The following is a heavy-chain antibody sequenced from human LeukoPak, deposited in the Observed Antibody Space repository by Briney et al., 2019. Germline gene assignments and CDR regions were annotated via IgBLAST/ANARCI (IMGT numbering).Heavy chain of an antibody. J-gene: IGHJ4*02. Sequence: GGSLRLSCAASGFTFSSYAMHWVRQAPCKGLEWVAVISYDGSNKYYADSVKGRFTISRDNSKNTLYLQMNSLRAEDTAVYYCARGNPLDVDTAMVKSTQPFDYWGQGTLVTVSS. CDR3: ARGNPLDVDTAMVKSTQPFDY. CDR2: ISYDGSNK. D-gene: IGHD5-18*01. V-gene: IGHV3-30-3*01. CDR1: GFTFSSYA.